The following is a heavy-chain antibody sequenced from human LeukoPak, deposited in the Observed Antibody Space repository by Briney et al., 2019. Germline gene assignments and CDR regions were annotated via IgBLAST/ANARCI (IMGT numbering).Heavy chain of an antibody. J-gene: IGHJ6*02. D-gene: IGHD3-3*01. V-gene: IGHV4-38-2*01. CDR2: IYHSGST. CDR3: AHDFWSGPVQASLTVPGMDV. CDR1: GYSISSGYY. Sequence: SETLSLTCAVSGYSISSGYYWGWIRQPPGKGLEWIGSIYHSGSTYYNPSLKSRVTISVDTSKNQFSLKLSSVTAADTAVYYCAHDFWSGPVQASLTVPGMDVWGQGTTVTVSS.